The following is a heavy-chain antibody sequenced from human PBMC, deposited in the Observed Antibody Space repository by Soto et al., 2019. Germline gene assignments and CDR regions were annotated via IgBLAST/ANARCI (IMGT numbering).Heavy chain of an antibody. Sequence: QVQLVQSGAEEKKPGASVKVSCKASGYTFTSYAMHWVRQAPGQRLEWMGGINAGNGNPKYSQKFQGRVTITRDTSPSTASMELSSLRSEDTAVYYCARDYDSSGYPRYYFDYWGQGTLVTVSS. D-gene: IGHD3-22*01. V-gene: IGHV1-3*05. CDR2: INAGNGNP. CDR1: GYTFTSYA. CDR3: ARDYDSSGYPRYYFDY. J-gene: IGHJ4*02.